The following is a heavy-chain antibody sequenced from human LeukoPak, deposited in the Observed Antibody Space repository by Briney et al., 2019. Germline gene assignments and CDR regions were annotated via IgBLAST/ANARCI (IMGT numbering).Heavy chain of an antibody. V-gene: IGHV1-2*06. CDR2: ISPNSGGT. D-gene: IGHD3-16*01. CDR1: GYTFTGYY. J-gene: IGHJ4*02. Sequence: GASVKVSCTASGYTFTGYYMHWVRQAPGQGLEWMGRISPNSGGTNYAQKFQGRVTMTRDTSISTAYMELSRLRSDDTAVYYCARGGGEGGEPTFDYWGQGTLVTVSS. CDR3: ARGGGEGGEPTFDY.